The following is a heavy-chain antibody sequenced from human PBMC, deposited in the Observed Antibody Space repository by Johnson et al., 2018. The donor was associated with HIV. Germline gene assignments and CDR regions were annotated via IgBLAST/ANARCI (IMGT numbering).Heavy chain of an antibody. Sequence: QMQLVESGGGVVQPGRSLRLSCAASGFTLSDSALHWVRQAPGKGLEWVAVISYDGSNILYADSVKGRFTISRDNSKNTLYLQMNSLRAEDTAVYYCAKVRRMDAFDIWGQGTMVTVSS. D-gene: IGHD2/OR15-2a*01. V-gene: IGHV3-30-3*01. CDR2: ISYDGSNI. J-gene: IGHJ3*02. CDR1: GFTLSDSA. CDR3: AKVRRMDAFDI.